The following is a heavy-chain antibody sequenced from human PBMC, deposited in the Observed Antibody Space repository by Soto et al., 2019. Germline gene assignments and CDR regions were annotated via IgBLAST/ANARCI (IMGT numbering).Heavy chain of an antibody. CDR2: INPNSGGT. CDR3: ARDLDIVVVPAAMGMDV. Sequence: VQLVQSGAEVKKPGASVKVSCKASGYTFTGYYMHWVRQAPGQGLEWMGWINPNSGGTNYAQKFQGWVTMTRDTSISTAYMELSRLRSDDTAVYYCARDLDIVVVPAAMGMDVWGQGTTVTVSS. CDR1: GYTFTGYY. J-gene: IGHJ6*02. D-gene: IGHD2-2*01. V-gene: IGHV1-2*04.